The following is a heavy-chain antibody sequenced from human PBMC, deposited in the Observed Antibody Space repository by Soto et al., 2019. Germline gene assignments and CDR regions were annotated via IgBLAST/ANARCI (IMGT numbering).Heavy chain of an antibody. J-gene: IGHJ6*03. CDR3: AKDQSPSFHDIVVVPAAANYMDV. CDR1: GFTVSSKC. D-gene: IGHD2-2*01. CDR2: INGSGGST. Sequence: GGSLRLSCAASGFTVSSKCMTWVRQAPGKGLEWVSAINGSGGSTYHADSVKGRFTISRDNSKNTLYLQMNSLRAEDTAVYYCAKDQSPSFHDIVVVPAAANYMDVWGKGTTVTVSS. V-gene: IGHV3-23*01.